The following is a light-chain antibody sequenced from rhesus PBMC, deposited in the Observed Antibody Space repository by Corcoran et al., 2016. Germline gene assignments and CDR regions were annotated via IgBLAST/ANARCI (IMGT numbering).Light chain of an antibody. CDR3: QQPNRKPWT. J-gene: IGKJ1*01. Sequence: DIQMTQSPSSLSASVGDTVTITCRASQDISTYLAWYQQKPGKAPRPLLYSTATLESGVPSRFSGSGSGKHFTLTISSLHPEDFATYYCQQPNRKPWTFGQGTKVEIK. CDR2: STA. V-gene: IGKV1S15*01. CDR1: QDISTY.